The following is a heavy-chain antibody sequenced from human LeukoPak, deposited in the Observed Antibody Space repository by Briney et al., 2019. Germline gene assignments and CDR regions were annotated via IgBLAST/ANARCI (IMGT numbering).Heavy chain of an antibody. V-gene: IGHV3-7*05. D-gene: IGHD2-21*01. CDR2: IKEDGSEI. Sequence: GGSLILSCAASGFTFNNYWMSWVRQAPGKGLEWVANIKEDGSEIYYVDSVKGRFTISRDNAKNSLYLQMRSLRAEDTAVYYCASQFWWAAVVGPALDCWGQGSLVTVSS. CDR1: GFTFNNYW. J-gene: IGHJ4*02. CDR3: ASQFWWAAVVGPALDC.